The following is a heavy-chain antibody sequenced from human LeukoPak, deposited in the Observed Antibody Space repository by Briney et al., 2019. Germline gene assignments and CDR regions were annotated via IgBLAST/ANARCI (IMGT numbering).Heavy chain of an antibody. D-gene: IGHD2-15*01. V-gene: IGHV4-61*02. CDR3: ARDRAATRTNWFDP. Sequence: PSQTLSLTCTVSGGSISSGSYYWSWIRQPAGKGLEWIGRIYTSGSTNCNPSLKSRVAISVDTSKNQFSLKLSSVTAADTAVYYCARDRAATRTNWFDPWGQGTLVTVSS. J-gene: IGHJ5*02. CDR1: GGSISSGSYY. CDR2: IYTSGST.